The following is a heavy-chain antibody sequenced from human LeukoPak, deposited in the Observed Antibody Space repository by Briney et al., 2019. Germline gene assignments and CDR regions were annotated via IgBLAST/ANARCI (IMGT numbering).Heavy chain of an antibody. Sequence: PGGSLRLSCAASGFSFSTYSFSWVRQAPGKGLEWVSDISASGGDTFYADSVKGRFTISRDNSKNTLSLQMNSLRVEDTAIYYCAKDVRRCNGACTWGQGTLVTVSS. CDR1: GFSFSTYS. V-gene: IGHV3-23*01. D-gene: IGHD2-8*01. J-gene: IGHJ5*02. CDR2: ISASGGDT. CDR3: AKDVRRCNGACT.